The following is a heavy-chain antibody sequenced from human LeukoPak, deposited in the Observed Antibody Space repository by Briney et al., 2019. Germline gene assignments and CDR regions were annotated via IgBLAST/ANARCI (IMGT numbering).Heavy chain of an antibody. V-gene: IGHV4-59*08. CDR3: ARWYSSGWAFDY. D-gene: IGHD6-19*01. CDR1: GGTLSSYY. J-gene: IGHJ4*02. Sequence: PSETLSLTCTVSGGTLSSYYWNCIRQPPGKGLEWIGYIHYSGSTKYNPSLKSRVTISVDTSKNQFSLTLSSVTAADTAVYYCARWYSSGWAFDYWGQGTLVTV. CDR2: IHYSGST.